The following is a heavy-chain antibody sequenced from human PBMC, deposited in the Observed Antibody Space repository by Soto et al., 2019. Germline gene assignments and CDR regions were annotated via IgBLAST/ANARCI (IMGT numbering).Heavy chain of an antibody. CDR1: RFTFSSYG. J-gene: IGHJ6*02. CDR2: ISYDGSNK. D-gene: IGHD6-13*01. CDR3: AKASSSWDGYYSGMDV. V-gene: IGHV3-30*18. Sequence: QVQLVESGGGVVQPGRSLRLSCAASRFTFSSYGIHWVRQAPGKGLEWVAVISYDGSNKYYADSVKGRFTISRDNSKNTLYLQMDSLRAEDSAVYYCAKASSSWDGYYSGMDVWGPGTTVTVSS.